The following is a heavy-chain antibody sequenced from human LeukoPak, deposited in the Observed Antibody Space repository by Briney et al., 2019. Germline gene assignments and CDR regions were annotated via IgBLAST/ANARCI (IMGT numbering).Heavy chain of an antibody. D-gene: IGHD3-3*01. CDR3: ARDRGSGSSGLEYYFDY. CDR1: GYTFTSYG. J-gene: IGHJ4*02. V-gene: IGHV1-18*01. CDR2: ISAYNGNT. Sequence: ASVKVSCKASGYTFTSYGISWVRQAPGQGLEWMGWISAYNGNTNYAQKLQGRVTMTTDTSTSTAYMELRSLRSDDTAVYYCARDRGSGSSGLEYYFDYWGQGTLVTVSS.